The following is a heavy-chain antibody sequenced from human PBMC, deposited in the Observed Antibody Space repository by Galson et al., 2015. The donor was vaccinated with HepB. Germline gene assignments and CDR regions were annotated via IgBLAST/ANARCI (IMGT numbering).Heavy chain of an antibody. CDR1: GFTFSSYA. D-gene: IGHD3-16*02. J-gene: IGHJ4*02. Sequence: SLRLSCAASGFTFSSYAMSWVRQAPGKGLEWVSAISGSGGSTYYADSVKGRFTISRDNSKNTLYLQMNSLRAEDTAVYYCASIMITFGGVIVTGLPDYWGQGTLVTVSS. V-gene: IGHV3-23*01. CDR2: ISGSGGST. CDR3: ASIMITFGGVIVTGLPDY.